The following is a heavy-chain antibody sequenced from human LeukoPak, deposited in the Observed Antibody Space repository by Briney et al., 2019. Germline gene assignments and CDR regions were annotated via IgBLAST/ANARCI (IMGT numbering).Heavy chain of an antibody. CDR2: MNPNSGVT. CDR1: GYTFIGYY. D-gene: IGHD3-10*01. J-gene: IGHJ4*02. Sequence: ASVKVSCKAFGYTFIGYYMHWVRQAPGQGLQWMGWMNPNSGVTNYAQKFQGRVTMTRDTSISTAYMELRSLRSDDTAVYYCARVGSYGSGSSSDYWGQGTLVTVSS. CDR3: ARVGSYGSGSSSDY. V-gene: IGHV1-2*02.